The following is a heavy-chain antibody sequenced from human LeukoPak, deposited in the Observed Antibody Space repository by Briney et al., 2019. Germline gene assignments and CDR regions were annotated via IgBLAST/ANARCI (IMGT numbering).Heavy chain of an antibody. D-gene: IGHD2-8*01. CDR1: GFTFSNAW. J-gene: IGHJ6*03. Sequence: GGSLRLSCVASGFTFSNAWMSWVRQAPGKGLEWVGRIKSKTDGGTTDYAAPVKGRFTISRDDSKNTLYLQMNSLKTEDTAVYYCTTDLISDGDYYYYYMDVWGKGTTVTISS. CDR2: IKSKTDGGTT. V-gene: IGHV3-15*01. CDR3: TTDLISDGDYYYYYMDV.